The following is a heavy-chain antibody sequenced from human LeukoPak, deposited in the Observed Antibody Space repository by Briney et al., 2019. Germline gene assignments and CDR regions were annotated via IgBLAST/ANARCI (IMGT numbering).Heavy chain of an antibody. CDR3: ARADSYGSILDY. CDR2: IDQYGRAK. D-gene: IGHD5-18*01. CDR1: GFTFSNCW. J-gene: IGHJ4*02. V-gene: IGHV3-7*04. Sequence: GGSLRLSCAASGFTFSNCWMSWVRQAPRKGLEWVASIDQYGRAKYYVDSVRGRFTFSRDNTKNSLHLQMNSLRAEDTAVYYCARADSYGSILDYWGQGTRVIDSS.